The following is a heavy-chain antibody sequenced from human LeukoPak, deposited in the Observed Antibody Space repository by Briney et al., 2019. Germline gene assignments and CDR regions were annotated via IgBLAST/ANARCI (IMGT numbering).Heavy chain of an antibody. CDR2: ISAYNGNT. J-gene: IGHJ4*02. Sequence: ASVKVSCKASGYTFTSYGISWVRQAPGQGLEWMGWISAYNGNTNYAQKLQGRVTMTTDTSTSTAYMELRSLRSDDTAVYYCARIYSGYDSNPFDYWGQGTLVTVSS. V-gene: IGHV1-18*01. CDR1: GYTFTSYG. D-gene: IGHD5-12*01. CDR3: ARIYSGYDSNPFDY.